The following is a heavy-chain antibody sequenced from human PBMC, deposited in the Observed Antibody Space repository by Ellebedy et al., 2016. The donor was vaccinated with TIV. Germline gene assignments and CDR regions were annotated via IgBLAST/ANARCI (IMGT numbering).Heavy chain of an antibody. CDR3: ARDVLFGEIWP. J-gene: IGHJ1*01. CDR2: ISGSGGST. CDR1: GFIVSDNY. D-gene: IGHD3-10*01. V-gene: IGHV3-23*01. Sequence: GGSLRLSCAVSGFIVSDNYMSWVRQAPGKGLEWVSAISGSGGSTYYADSVKGRFTISRDNSKNTLYLQMNSLRAEDTAVYYCARDVLFGEIWPWGQGTLVTVSS.